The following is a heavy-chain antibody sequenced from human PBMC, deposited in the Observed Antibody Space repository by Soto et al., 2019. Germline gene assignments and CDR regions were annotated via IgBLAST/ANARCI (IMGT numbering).Heavy chain of an antibody. V-gene: IGHV5-51*01. J-gene: IGHJ3*02. CDR1: GYSFTSYW. CDR2: IYPGDSDT. CDR3: ARLRRITFGGVIGEAFDI. D-gene: IGHD3-16*02. Sequence: PGESLKISCKGSGYSFTSYWIGWVRQMPGKGLEGMGIIYPGDSDTRYSPSFQGQVTISADKSISTAYLQWSSLKASDTAMYYCARLRRITFGGVIGEAFDIWGQGTMVTVSS.